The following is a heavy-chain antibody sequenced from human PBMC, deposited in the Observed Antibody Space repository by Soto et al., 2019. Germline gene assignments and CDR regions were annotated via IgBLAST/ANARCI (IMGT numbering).Heavy chain of an antibody. CDR1: GVSLSSYNW. Sequence: QVQLQESGPGLVRPSGTVSLTCAVSGVSLSSYNWWSWVRQPPGKALAWIGEIHHSESTNYKPSLKRRVTMSVVPSKDLFSLTLNSVTAAVTAFYYCARDQGSHPGDWGQGTLVSVSS. V-gene: IGHV4-4*02. J-gene: IGHJ4*02. CDR3: ARDQGSHPGD. D-gene: IGHD6-13*01. CDR2: IHHSEST.